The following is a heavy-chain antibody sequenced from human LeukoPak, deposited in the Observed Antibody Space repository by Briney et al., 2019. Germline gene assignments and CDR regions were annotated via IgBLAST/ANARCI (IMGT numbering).Heavy chain of an antibody. CDR3: ARDHYSESHFDY. CDR1: GFTFSSYS. Sequence: GGTLRCYGSASGFTFSSYSMNWVRQAPGKELEWVLTTSSSSSNISYTDPVKGRFTIYRDNAKNSLYLQMSSLRAEDTAVYYCARDHYSESHFDYWGQGTLVTVSS. J-gene: IGHJ4*02. D-gene: IGHD1-26*01. V-gene: IGHV3-21*01. CDR2: TSSSSSNI.